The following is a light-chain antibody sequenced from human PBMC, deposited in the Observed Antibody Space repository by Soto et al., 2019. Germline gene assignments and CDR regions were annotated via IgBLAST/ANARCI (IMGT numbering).Light chain of an antibody. CDR3: QQHDILPIT. J-gene: IGKJ5*01. CDR1: QNLSRYF. CDR2: GEY. V-gene: IGKV3-20*01. Sequence: EVVLTQSQGTLSLSPGYRSSLSCMASQNLSRYFLAWYQHKHGQDTRLIISGEYRRATGITDRFSGAGSGTDFTLTIRRLEPEDFALYYCQQHDILPITFGQGKRLEIK.